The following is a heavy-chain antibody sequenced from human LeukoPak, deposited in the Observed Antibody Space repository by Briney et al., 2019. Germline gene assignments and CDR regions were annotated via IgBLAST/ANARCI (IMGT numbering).Heavy chain of an antibody. D-gene: IGHD3-9*01. V-gene: IGHV3-23*01. J-gene: IGHJ4*02. Sequence: GASLRLSCAASGFTFSNYAMSWVRQAPGKGLEWVSVITGSGGNTYYADSVKGRFTISRDNSKNTLYLQMNSLRDEDTAVYYCAKWGDFDVLTGYYVPDFWGQGTLVTVSS. CDR3: AKWGDFDVLTGYYVPDF. CDR2: ITGSGGNT. CDR1: GFTFSNYA.